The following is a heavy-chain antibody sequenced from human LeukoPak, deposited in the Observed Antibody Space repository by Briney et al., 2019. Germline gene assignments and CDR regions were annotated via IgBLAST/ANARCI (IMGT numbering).Heavy chain of an antibody. V-gene: IGHV1-18*01. CDR3: ARAEMSGSYAADDY. J-gene: IGHJ4*02. CDR1: GYTFISYG. CDR2: ISAYNGNT. Sequence: ASVKVSCKASGYTFISYGISWVRQAPGQGLEWMGWISAYNGNTNYAQKLQGRVTMTTDTSTSTAYMELSRLRSDDTAVYYCARAEMSGSYAADDYWGQGTLVTVSS. D-gene: IGHD1-26*01.